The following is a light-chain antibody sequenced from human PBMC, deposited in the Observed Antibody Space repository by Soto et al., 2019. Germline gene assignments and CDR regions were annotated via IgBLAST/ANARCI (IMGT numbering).Light chain of an antibody. Sequence: DIQMTQSPSSLSSSVGDRVTIACRASQSVTTFLCWYQQKPGEAPKLLIYAASSLQSGVPTRFSGGGSGTDFTLTITSLQPEDFATYYCQQTFSTPRTFGQGTKLEIK. CDR2: AAS. CDR1: QSVTTF. V-gene: IGKV1-39*01. J-gene: IGKJ2*01. CDR3: QQTFSTPRT.